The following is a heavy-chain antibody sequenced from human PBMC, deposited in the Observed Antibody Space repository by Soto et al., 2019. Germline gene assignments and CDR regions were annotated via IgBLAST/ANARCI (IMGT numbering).Heavy chain of an antibody. D-gene: IGHD2-15*01. CDR3: ARASDHCSGGSCYSSYYYYYGMDV. Sequence: GESLKISCKGSGYSFTSYWIGWVRQMPGKGLEWMGIIYPGDSDTRYSPSFQGQVTISADKSISTAYLQWSTLKASDTAMYYCARASDHCSGGSCYSSYYYYYGMDVWGQGTTVNVSS. CDR2: IYPGDSDT. CDR1: GYSFTSYW. J-gene: IGHJ6*02. V-gene: IGHV5-51*01.